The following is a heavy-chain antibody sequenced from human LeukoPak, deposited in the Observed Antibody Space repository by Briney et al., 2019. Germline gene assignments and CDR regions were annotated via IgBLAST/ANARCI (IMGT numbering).Heavy chain of an antibody. J-gene: IGHJ5*02. V-gene: IGHV3-7*01. CDR3: ARASLGGRDYHLDS. Sequence: GGSLRLSCEASGFTFRNYWMTWVRQAPGKGLEWVANIKADGSQTYYMKSLKGRVTVSRDNARNSLLLKLGSLRAGDTGVYYCARASLGGRDYHLDSWRRGTLVSVSS. CDR1: GFTFRNYW. CDR2: IKADGSQT. D-gene: IGHD4/OR15-4a*01.